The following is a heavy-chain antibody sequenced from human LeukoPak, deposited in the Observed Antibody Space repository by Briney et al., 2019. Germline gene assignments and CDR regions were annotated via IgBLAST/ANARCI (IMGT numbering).Heavy chain of an antibody. Sequence: SETLSPTCTVSGGSISSTRYYWGWHRQPPGKGLEWIGSIYYIGSTYYNPTIKSRVTISVDTSKNQFTLKLRSVTAADTAVYYCARDARCSGGSCFDYWGQGTLVTVSS. J-gene: IGHJ4*02. D-gene: IGHD2-15*01. CDR2: IYYIGST. CDR1: GGSISSTRYY. V-gene: IGHV4-39*02. CDR3: ARDARCSGGSCFDY.